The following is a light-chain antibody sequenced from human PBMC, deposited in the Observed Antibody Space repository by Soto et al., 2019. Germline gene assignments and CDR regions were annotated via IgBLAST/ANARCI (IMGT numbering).Light chain of an antibody. V-gene: IGKV1-39*01. CDR1: QSITMY. CDR2: AAS. Sequence: DIQMTQSPSSLSAYVADRVTITCRASQSITMYLNWYRQKAGRAPELLIYAASTLQRGVPSSFSGSGSGTDFLLTISSLQPEDFATYYCQQSFSSPRSFGQGTKVDI. J-gene: IGKJ2*03. CDR3: QQSFSSPRS.